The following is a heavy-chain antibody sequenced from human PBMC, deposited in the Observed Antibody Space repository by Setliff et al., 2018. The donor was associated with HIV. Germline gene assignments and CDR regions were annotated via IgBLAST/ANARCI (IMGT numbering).Heavy chain of an antibody. Sequence: ASVKVSCKVSGYTLTELSMHWVRQAPGKGLEWMGGFDPEEGETIYAQKFQGRVTMTEDTSTDTAYMELSSLRSEDTAVYYCATIRAYYYDSSGQEYFQHWGHGSLVTVSS. V-gene: IGHV1-24*01. J-gene: IGHJ1*01. D-gene: IGHD3-22*01. CDR3: ATIRAYYYDSSGQEYFQH. CDR2: FDPEEGET. CDR1: GYTLTELS.